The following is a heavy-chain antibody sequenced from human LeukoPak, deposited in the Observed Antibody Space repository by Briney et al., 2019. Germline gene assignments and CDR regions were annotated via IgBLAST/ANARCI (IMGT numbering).Heavy chain of an antibody. CDR3: ARSRYSSGWYLDY. V-gene: IGHV4-59*08. D-gene: IGHD6-19*01. J-gene: IGHJ4*02. CDR1: GGSISSYY. Sequence: SETLSLTCTVSGGSISSYYWSWIRQPPGKGLEWIGYIYYSGSTNYNPSLKSRVTISVDTSKNQFSLKLSSVTAADTAVYYCARSRYSSGWYLDYWGQGTLVTVSS. CDR2: IYYSGST.